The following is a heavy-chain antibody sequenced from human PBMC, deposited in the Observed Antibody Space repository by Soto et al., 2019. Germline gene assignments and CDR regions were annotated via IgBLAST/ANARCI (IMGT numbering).Heavy chain of an antibody. J-gene: IGHJ4*02. V-gene: IGHV1-18*01. Sequence: QVQLLQSGTEVKEPGASVKVSCKASGYTFPRLDISWVRQAPGQGLEWVGWTTASNTHTNYAQKLQGRVTMTTDTSTTTAYMELRSQRSYDTAIYYCARGGYSRGYHYWGQGTLVTVSS. D-gene: IGHD3-22*01. CDR2: TTASNTHT. CDR3: ARGGYSRGYHY. CDR1: GYTFPRLD.